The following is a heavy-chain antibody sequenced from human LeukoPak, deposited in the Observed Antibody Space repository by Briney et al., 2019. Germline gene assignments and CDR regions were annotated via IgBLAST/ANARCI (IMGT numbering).Heavy chain of an antibody. CDR2: IYTSGST. J-gene: IGHJ4*02. CDR1: GGSISSYY. V-gene: IGHV4-4*09. Sequence: SETLSLTCTVSGGSISSYYWSWIRQPPGKGLEWIGYIYTSGSTNYNPSLKSRVTISVDTSKNQFSLKLGSVTAADTAVYYCAREDYYGSGSLVGWGQGTLVTVSS. D-gene: IGHD3-10*01. CDR3: AREDYYGSGSLVG.